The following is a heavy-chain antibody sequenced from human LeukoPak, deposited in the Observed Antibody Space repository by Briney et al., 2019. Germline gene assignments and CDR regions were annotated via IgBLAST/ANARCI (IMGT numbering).Heavy chain of an antibody. D-gene: IGHD3-10*01. CDR1: GFTFSSTW. Sequence: PGGSLRLSCAASGFTFSSTWMNWVRQGPGKGLEWVSRITSDGSSTIYADSVKGRFTISRDNAKSTVYLQMNSLRAEDTAVYYCASKYGSGSYYSPYYYYYMDVWGKGTTVTVSS. CDR3: ASKYGSGSYYSPYYYYYMDV. CDR2: ITSDGSST. J-gene: IGHJ6*03. V-gene: IGHV3-74*01.